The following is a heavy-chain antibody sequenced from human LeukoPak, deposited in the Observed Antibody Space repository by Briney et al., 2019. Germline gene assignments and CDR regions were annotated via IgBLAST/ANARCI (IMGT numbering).Heavy chain of an antibody. CDR1: GFTFSSYV. V-gene: IGHV3-33*01. CDR3: ASARPTSSWTAFDI. Sequence: GGSLRLSCAASGFTFSSYVMHWVRQAPGKGLEWVTIIWIDGNNKYYADSVKGRFTISRDNSKNTLYLQMNSLRAEDTAVYYCASARPTSSWTAFDIWGQGTMVTLSS. J-gene: IGHJ3*02. CDR2: IWIDGNNK. D-gene: IGHD6-13*01.